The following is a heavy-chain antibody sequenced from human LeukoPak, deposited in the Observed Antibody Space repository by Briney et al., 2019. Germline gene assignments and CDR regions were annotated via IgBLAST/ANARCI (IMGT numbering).Heavy chain of an antibody. CDR3: ARAYYYGSGNYYFFDN. D-gene: IGHD3-10*01. V-gene: IGHV1-8*03. Sequence: ASVTVSFKAFGYSFTTYDINWVRPAAGKGLEWMGRMNPNSGHTAYAQKFQARVTIIRDTSITTTYMELSSLRSDDTAVYYCARAYYYGSGNYYFFDNWGQGTLVTVSS. CDR1: GYSFTTYD. J-gene: IGHJ4*02. CDR2: MNPNSGHT.